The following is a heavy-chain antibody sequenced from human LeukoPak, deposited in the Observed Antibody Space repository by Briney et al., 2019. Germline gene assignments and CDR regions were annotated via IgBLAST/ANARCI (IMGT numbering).Heavy chain of an antibody. CDR1: GFTFSNAW. V-gene: IGHV3-15*01. CDR2: IKSKTDGGTT. CDR3: TTDPSGWYYFDY. J-gene: IGHJ4*02. D-gene: IGHD6-19*01. Sequence: GSLRLSCAASGFTFSNAWMSWVRQAPGKGLEWVGRIKSKTDGGTTDYAAPVKGRFTISRDDSKNTLYLQMNSLKTEDTAVYYCTTDPSGWYYFDYWGQGTLVTVSS.